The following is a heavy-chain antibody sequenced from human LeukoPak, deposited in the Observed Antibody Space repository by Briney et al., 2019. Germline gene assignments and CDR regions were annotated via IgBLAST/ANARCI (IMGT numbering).Heavy chain of an antibody. CDR1: GFTFSSHS. V-gene: IGHV3-48*01. Sequence: GGSLRLSCAASGFTFSSHSMNWVRQAPGKGLEWVSYISSSSSTIYYADSVKGRFTISRDNAKNSLYLQMNSLRAEDAAVYYCVRDFRSGFPNWFDPWGQGALVTVSS. CDR3: VRDFRSGFPNWFDP. CDR2: ISSSSSTI. J-gene: IGHJ5*02. D-gene: IGHD3-3*01.